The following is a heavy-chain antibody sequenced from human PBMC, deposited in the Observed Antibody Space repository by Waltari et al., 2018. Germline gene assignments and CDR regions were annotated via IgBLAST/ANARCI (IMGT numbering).Heavy chain of an antibody. CDR2: IDHSGST. CDR3: AGLRFNYYYFYHMDV. Sequence: QVHLQQWGAGLLKPSETLSLTCGVSGGSFSNYYWSWIRQPPGRGLEWIGEIDHSGSTNYNPSLKSRVTLSVDTSKKEFSLMLTSVTAADTAIYYCAGLRFNYYYFYHMDVWGKGTTVTVSS. D-gene: IGHD3-10*01. CDR1: GGSFSNYY. V-gene: IGHV4-34*02. J-gene: IGHJ6*03.